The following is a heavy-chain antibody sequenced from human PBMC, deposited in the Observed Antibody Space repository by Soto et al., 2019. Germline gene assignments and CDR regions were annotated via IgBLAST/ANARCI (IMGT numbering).Heavy chain of an antibody. CDR3: ARRGRYGDY. CDR1: GGSISSSSYY. D-gene: IGHD5-18*01. CDR2: IYYSGST. V-gene: IGHV4-39*01. J-gene: IGHJ4*02. Sequence: QLQLQESGPGLVKPSETLSLTCTVSGGSISSSSYYWGWIRQPPGKGLEWIGSIYYSGSTYYNPSIMTRATISVDTSKNQFSRKLSSVAAADTAVYCCARRGRYGDYWGQGTLVTVSS.